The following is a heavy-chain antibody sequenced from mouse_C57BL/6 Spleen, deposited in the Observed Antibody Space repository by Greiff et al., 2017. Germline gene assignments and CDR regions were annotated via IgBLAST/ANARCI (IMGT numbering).Heavy chain of an antibody. J-gene: IGHJ2*01. D-gene: IGHD2-1*01. CDR1: GYAFSSSW. Sequence: QVQLKQSGPELVKPGASVKISCKASGYAFSSSWMNWVKQRPGKGLEWIGRIYPGDGDTNYNGKFKGKATLTADKSSSTAYMQLSSLTSEDSAVYFCAGDGNYGGSCYFDYWGQGTTLTVSS. CDR2: IYPGDGDT. V-gene: IGHV1-82*01. CDR3: AGDGNYGGSCYFDY.